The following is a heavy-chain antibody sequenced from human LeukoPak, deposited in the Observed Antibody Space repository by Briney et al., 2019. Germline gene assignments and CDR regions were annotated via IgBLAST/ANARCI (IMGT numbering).Heavy chain of an antibody. CDR3: ARDRRSSSWYWAVNKSYYYYMDV. CDR2: INHSGST. V-gene: IGHV4-34*01. Sequence: SETLSLTCTVSGGSISSYYWSWIRQPPGKGLEWIGEINHSGSTNYNPSLKSRVTISVDTSKNQFSLKLSSVTAADTAVYYCARDRRSSSWYWAVNKSYYYYMDVWGKGTTVTVSS. J-gene: IGHJ6*03. CDR1: GGSISSYY. D-gene: IGHD6-13*01.